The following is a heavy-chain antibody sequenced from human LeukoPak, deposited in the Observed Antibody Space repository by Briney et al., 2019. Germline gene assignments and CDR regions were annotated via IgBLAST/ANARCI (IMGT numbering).Heavy chain of an antibody. CDR3: ARAGVYYYMDV. V-gene: IGHV4-59*01. CDR2: IYYSGST. J-gene: IGHJ6*03. D-gene: IGHD3-10*01. CDR1: GASISSYY. Sequence: PSETLSLTCTVSGASISSYYWSWIRQPPGKELEWIGYIYYSGSTNYNPSLKSRVSISVDTSKNQFSLKLSSVTAADTAVYYCARAGVYYYMDVWAKGTTVTVSS.